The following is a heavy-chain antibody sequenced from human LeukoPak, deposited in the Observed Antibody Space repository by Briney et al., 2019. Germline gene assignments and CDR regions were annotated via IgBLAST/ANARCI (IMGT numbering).Heavy chain of an antibody. V-gene: IGHV3-23*01. D-gene: IGHD6-6*01. CDR2: ISGSGGST. Sequence: GGSLRLSCAASGFTFSSYAMSWVRQAPGKGLEWVSAISGSGGSTYYADSVKGRFTVSRDNSKNTLYLQMNSLRAEDTAVYYCAKSGGSSSSPFDYWGQGTLVTVSS. J-gene: IGHJ4*02. CDR1: GFTFSSYA. CDR3: AKSGGSSSSPFDY.